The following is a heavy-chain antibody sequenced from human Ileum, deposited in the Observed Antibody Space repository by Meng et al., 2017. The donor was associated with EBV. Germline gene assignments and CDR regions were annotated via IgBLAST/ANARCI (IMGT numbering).Heavy chain of an antibody. CDR3: VRGPPVGVPGPGDY. D-gene: IGHD2-21*01. CDR2: INVGVGYT. J-gene: IGHJ4*02. Sequence: VQLVQSGAGVKNPGASVNVSCKASGYAFTSYILHCVRHAPGQRLEWMGWINVGVGYTKYSQKFQGRVTSSSDTSATTGYMELSSLRSEDTAVYYCVRGPPVGVPGPGDYWGQGTLVTVSS. CDR1: GYAFTSYI. V-gene: IGHV1-3*01.